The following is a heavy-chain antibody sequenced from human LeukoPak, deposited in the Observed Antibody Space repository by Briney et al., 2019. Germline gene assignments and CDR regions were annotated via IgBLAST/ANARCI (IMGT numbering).Heavy chain of an antibody. CDR3: ARAGYCSGGICSFDY. CDR1: GFTFTNYW. J-gene: IGHJ4*01. CDR2: IKQDGSEE. Sequence: PGGSLRLSCATSGFTFTNYWMNWVRQAPGKGLEWVAKIKQDGSEEYYVDSVKGRFTISRDNAKNSLYLQMNRLRADDTAVYYCARAGYCSGGICSFDYWGQGTLVTVSS. D-gene: IGHD2-15*01. V-gene: IGHV3-7*01.